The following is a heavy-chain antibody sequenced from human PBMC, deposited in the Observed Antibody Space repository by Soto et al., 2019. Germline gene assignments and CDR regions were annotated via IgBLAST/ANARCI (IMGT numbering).Heavy chain of an antibody. CDR2: TYYGSKWYN. J-gene: IGHJ4*02. V-gene: IGHV6-1*01. CDR3: ARAGYSGSYQGYFDY. D-gene: IGHD1-26*01. Sequence: PSQTLSLTCAISGDSVSTNSATWDWIRQSPSRGLEWLGRTYYGSKWYNDYAVSVKGRITINPDTSNNQLSLQLNSVTPDDTAVYYCARAGYSGSYQGYFDYWGQGTLVTVSS. CDR1: GDSVSTNSAT.